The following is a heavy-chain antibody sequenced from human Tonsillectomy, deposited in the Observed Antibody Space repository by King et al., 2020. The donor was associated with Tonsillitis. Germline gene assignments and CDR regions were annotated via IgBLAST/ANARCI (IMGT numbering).Heavy chain of an antibody. Sequence: VQLVESGGGLIQPGGSLRLSCAASGVTVSGNYMSWVRQAPGKGLELVSVIYSGGSTYHADSVRGRFTISRDNSKNTLSLQMNSLRAEDTALYYCAKRSASGRAFDIWGQGTMVTVSS. V-gene: IGHV3-53*01. CDR3: AKRSASGRAFDI. CDR2: IYSGGST. D-gene: IGHD1-26*01. CDR1: GVTVSGNY. J-gene: IGHJ3*02.